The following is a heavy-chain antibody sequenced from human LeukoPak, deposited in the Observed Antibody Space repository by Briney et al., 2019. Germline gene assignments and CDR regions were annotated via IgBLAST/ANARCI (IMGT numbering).Heavy chain of an antibody. Sequence: ASVTVSCKVSGYTLTELSMHWVRQAPGKGLEWMGGFDPEDGETIYAQKFQGRVTTTEDTSTDTAYMELSSLRSEDTAVYYCATEVVVVPARAWYFDLWGRGTLVTVSS. CDR3: ATEVVVVPARAWYFDL. CDR2: FDPEDGET. CDR1: GYTLTELS. D-gene: IGHD2-2*01. V-gene: IGHV1-24*01. J-gene: IGHJ2*01.